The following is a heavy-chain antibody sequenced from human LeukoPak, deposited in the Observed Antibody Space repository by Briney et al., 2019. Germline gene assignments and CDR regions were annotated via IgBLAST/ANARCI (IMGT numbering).Heavy chain of an antibody. CDR2: IWYDGTNK. CDR3: AREYYYDSSGYYPFDY. Sequence: GRSLRLSCAASGFTFSNYGMHWVRQAPGKGLEWVAVIWYDGTNKYYADSVKGRFTISRDNSKNTLYLQMNSLRAEDTALYYCAREYYYDSSGYYPFDYWGQGTLVTVSS. CDR1: GFTFSNYG. J-gene: IGHJ4*02. V-gene: IGHV3-33*01. D-gene: IGHD3-22*01.